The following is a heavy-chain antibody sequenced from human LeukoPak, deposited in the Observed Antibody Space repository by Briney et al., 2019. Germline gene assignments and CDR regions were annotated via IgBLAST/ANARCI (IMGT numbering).Heavy chain of an antibody. CDR2: IFTSGST. Sequence: PSETLSLTCTVSGGSIGNFYWSWIRQPAGKGLEWIGRIFTSGSTNYNPSLKSRVTMSVDTSKKQFSLKVSSVTAADTAVYYCARGRSSWYDYWGQGTLVTVSS. D-gene: IGHD6-13*01. CDR3: ARGRSSWYDY. J-gene: IGHJ4*02. CDR1: GGSIGNFY. V-gene: IGHV4-4*07.